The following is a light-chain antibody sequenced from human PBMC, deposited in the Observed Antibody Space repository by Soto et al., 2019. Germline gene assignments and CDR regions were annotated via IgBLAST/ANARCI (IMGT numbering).Light chain of an antibody. J-gene: IGKJ4*01. CDR1: QGVNSY. Sequence: DVQLTQSPAFLSASVGDRLTLTCRASQGVNSYLAWYQQKPGKAPQLLIYTASTLQSGVPSRFGGSASGTEFTLTISILQPEAFVSYYCQQINSYPLTFGGGTKVEI. CDR3: QQINSYPLT. CDR2: TAS. V-gene: IGKV1-9*01.